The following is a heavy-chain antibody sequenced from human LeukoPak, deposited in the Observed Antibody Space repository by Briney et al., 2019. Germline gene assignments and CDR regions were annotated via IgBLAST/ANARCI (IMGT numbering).Heavy chain of an antibody. V-gene: IGHV4-39*01. CDR2: IYYSGST. J-gene: IGHJ4*02. CDR3: ARHVGLIGDYVHY. D-gene: IGHD2-8*01. CDR1: GGSISSSSYY. Sequence: SETLSLTCTVSGGSISSSSYYWGWIRQPPGKGLEWIGSIYYSGSTYYNPSLKSRVTISVDTSKNQFSLKLSSVTAADTAVYYCARHVGLIGDYVHYWSQGTLVTVSS.